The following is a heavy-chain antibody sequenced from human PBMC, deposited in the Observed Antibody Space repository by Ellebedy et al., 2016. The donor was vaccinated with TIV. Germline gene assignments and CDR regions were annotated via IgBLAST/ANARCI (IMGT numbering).Heavy chain of an antibody. CDR3: ARDQRGDSGSRSWFGAY. J-gene: IGHJ4*02. V-gene: IGHV3-33*08. Sequence: PGGSLRLSCAASGFTFSSYGMHWVRQAPGKGLEWVAVIWYDGSNTYYADSVKGRFTISSDKSKNTLYRQMNSLRAEDKAVYYCARDQRGDSGSRSWFGAYWGQGTLVTVSS. D-gene: IGHD1-26*01. CDR2: IWYDGSNT. CDR1: GFTFSSYG.